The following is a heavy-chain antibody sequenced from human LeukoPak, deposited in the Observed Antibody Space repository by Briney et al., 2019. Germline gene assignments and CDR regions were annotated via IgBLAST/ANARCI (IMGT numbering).Heavy chain of an antibody. CDR2: MSNSSNDI. CDR1: GLTVSSYS. J-gene: IGHJ6*03. V-gene: IGHV3-21*01. CDR3: ARDFKFASTTCCYFMAV. D-gene: IGHD2-2*01. Sequence: PGGSLRLSCAASGLTVSSYSMNWVRQAPGKGLEWVSSMSNSSNDIYYTDSVRGRFTISRDNAKNSLYLQMNSLRAEDTAVYYCARDFKFASTTCCYFMAVWGKGTTVTASS.